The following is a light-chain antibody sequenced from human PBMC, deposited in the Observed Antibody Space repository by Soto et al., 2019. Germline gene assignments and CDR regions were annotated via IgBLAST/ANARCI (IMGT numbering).Light chain of an antibody. J-gene: IGKJ4*01. V-gene: IGKV3-11*01. Sequence: EIVLTQSPATLSLSPGDRATLSCRANQSVDNYLAWYQQKTGQAPRLLIYDTSNRATGIPARFSGSGSGTDFTLTISSLEPXXXXXXXXXXXSLWLTFGGGTKVEIK. CDR3: XXXSLWLT. CDR2: DTS. CDR1: QSVDNY.